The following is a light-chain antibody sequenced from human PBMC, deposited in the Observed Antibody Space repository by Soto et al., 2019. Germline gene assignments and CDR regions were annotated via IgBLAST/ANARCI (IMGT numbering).Light chain of an antibody. CDR2: GAS. J-gene: IGKJ4*01. CDR3: QQYGSSPLT. CDR1: QIISSN. V-gene: IGKV3-20*01. Sequence: IVLPQSPGTLSFSPVDRSTLSVRASQIISSNLAWYQQKPGQAPRLLIYGASTRATGIPARFSGSGSGTDFTLSISRLEPEDFAVYYCQQYGSSPLTFGGGTKVDIK.